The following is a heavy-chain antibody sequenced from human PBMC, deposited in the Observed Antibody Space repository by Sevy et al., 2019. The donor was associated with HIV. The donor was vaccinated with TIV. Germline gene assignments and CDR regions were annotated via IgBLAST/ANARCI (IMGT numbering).Heavy chain of an antibody. J-gene: IGHJ5*02. V-gene: IGHV3-23*01. Sequence: GGSLRLSCAASGFTFSSYAMSWVRQAPGKGLEWVSAISGSGGSTYYADSVKGRFTISRDNSKNTLYLQLNSLRAEDTAVYYCATDSPTVDDPYNWFDPWGQGTLVTVSS. CDR2: ISGSGGST. CDR3: ATDSPTVDDPYNWFDP. D-gene: IGHD4-17*01. CDR1: GFTFSSYA.